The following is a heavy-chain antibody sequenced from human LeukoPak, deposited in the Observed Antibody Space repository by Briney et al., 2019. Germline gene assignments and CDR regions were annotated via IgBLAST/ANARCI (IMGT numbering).Heavy chain of an antibody. CDR3: ARGVSYSSDAFDI. CDR1: GFTFSTYS. V-gene: IGHV3-21*01. D-gene: IGHD6-13*01. Sequence: GGSLRLSCVASGFTFSTYSMTWVRQAPGKGLEWVSSISTSSSYIYYADSVKGRFTISRHNAKNSLYLQMNSLRAEDTAVYYCARGVSYSSDAFDIWGQGTMVTVSS. J-gene: IGHJ3*02. CDR2: ISTSSSYI.